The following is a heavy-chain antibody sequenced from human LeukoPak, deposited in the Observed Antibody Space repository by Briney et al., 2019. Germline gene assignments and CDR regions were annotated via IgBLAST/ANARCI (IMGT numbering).Heavy chain of an antibody. D-gene: IGHD6-13*01. CDR2: IWYDGSNK. CDR3: AKDSGYSSSFFDY. V-gene: IGHV3-33*06. CDR1: GFTFRSYG. Sequence: HPGGPLRLSCAASGFTFRSYGMHWVRQAPGKGLEWVAVIWYDGSNKYYADSVKGRFTISRDNSKNTLYLQMNSLRAEDTAVYYCAKDSGYSSSFFDYWGQGTPVTVSS. J-gene: IGHJ4*02.